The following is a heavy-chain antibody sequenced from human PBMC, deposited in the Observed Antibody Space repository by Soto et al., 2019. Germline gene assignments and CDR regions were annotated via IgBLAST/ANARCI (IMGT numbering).Heavy chain of an antibody. CDR3: ATLSDNYYDSSGKHYYGMDV. CDR1: GYSFTSYW. J-gene: IGHJ6*02. D-gene: IGHD3-22*01. Sequence: GESLKISCKGSGYSFTSYWISWVRQMPGKGLEWMGRIDPSDSYTNYNPSFQGHVTISADKSISTAYLQWSSLKASDTAMYYCATLSDNYYDSSGKHYYGMDVWGQGTTVTVS. V-gene: IGHV5-10-1*01. CDR2: IDPSDSYT.